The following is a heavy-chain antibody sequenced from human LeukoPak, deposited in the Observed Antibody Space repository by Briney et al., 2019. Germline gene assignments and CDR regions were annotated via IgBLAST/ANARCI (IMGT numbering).Heavy chain of an antibody. Sequence: GGSLRLSCAASGFTFSSYAMHWVRQAPGKGLEWGAVISYDGSNEYYADSVKGRFTIARDNSKNTLYLQMNSRRAEDTAVYSCARRPERYFDWLLFLDAFDIWGQGTMVTVSS. CDR1: GFTFSSYA. D-gene: IGHD3-9*01. V-gene: IGHV3-30*04. CDR2: ISYDGSNE. CDR3: ARRPERYFDWLLFLDAFDI. J-gene: IGHJ3*02.